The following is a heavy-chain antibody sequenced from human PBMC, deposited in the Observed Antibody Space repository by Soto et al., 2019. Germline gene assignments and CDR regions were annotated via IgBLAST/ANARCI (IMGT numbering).Heavy chain of an antibody. Sequence: SETLSLTCTVSGGSISSSSYYWGWIRQHPGKGLEWIGSIYYSGSTYYNPSLKSRVTISVDTSKNQFSLKLSSVTAADTAVYYCARAPPTTSEAYYMDVWGKGTTVTVSS. D-gene: IGHD5-12*01. CDR1: GGSISSSSYY. CDR3: ARAPPTTSEAYYMDV. CDR2: IYYSGST. V-gene: IGHV4-39*07. J-gene: IGHJ6*03.